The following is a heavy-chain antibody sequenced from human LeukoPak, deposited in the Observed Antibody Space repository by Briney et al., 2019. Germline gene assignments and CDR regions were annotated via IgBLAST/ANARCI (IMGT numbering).Heavy chain of an antibody. Sequence: ASVKVSCMASGYTFTSYAMHWVHQAPGQRLEWMGWINAGNGNTKYSQKFQGRVTITRDTSASTAYMELSSLRSEDTAVYYCATNHITMVRGVPSPYYYGMDVWGKGTTVTVSS. CDR3: ATNHITMVRGVPSPYYYGMDV. CDR2: INAGNGNT. CDR1: GYTFTSYA. V-gene: IGHV1-3*01. J-gene: IGHJ6*04. D-gene: IGHD3-10*01.